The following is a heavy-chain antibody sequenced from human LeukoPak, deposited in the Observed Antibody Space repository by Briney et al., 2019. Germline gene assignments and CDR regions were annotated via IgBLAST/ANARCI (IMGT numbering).Heavy chain of an antibody. Sequence: GASVKVSCKASGYTFTGNYMHWVRQAPGQGLEWMGWINPNSGGTNYAQKFQGRVTMTRDTSISTAYMELSRLRSDDTAVYYCAREEIPGPASGYYGFDYWGQGTLVTVSS. J-gene: IGHJ4*02. D-gene: IGHD3-22*01. CDR3: AREEIPGPASGYYGFDY. CDR2: INPNSGGT. V-gene: IGHV1-2*02. CDR1: GYTFTGNY.